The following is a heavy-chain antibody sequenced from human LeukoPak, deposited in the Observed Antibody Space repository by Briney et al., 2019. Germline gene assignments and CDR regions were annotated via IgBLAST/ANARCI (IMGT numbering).Heavy chain of an antibody. CDR2: ISAYNGNT. Sequence: ASVKVSCKASGYTFTSYGISWVRRAPGQGLEWMGWISAYNGNTNYAQKLQGRVTMTTDTSTSTAYMELRSLRSDDTAVYYCARESGEDTAMVPPGYYGMDVWGQGTTVTVSS. CDR1: GYTFTSYG. V-gene: IGHV1-18*01. J-gene: IGHJ6*02. D-gene: IGHD5-18*01. CDR3: ARESGEDTAMVPPGYYGMDV.